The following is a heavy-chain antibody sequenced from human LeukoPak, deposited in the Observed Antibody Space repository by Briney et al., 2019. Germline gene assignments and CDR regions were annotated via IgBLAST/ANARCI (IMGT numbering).Heavy chain of an antibody. D-gene: IGHD3-10*01. V-gene: IGHV3-23*01. J-gene: IGHJ4*02. CDR1: GFTVSVNY. CDR3: AKVTAKNMVRGVGGFDY. CDR2: ISGSGGST. Sequence: GGSLRLSCAASGFTVSVNYMGWVRQAPGKGLEWVSSISGSGGSTYYADSVKGRFTISRDNSKNTVYLQMNSLRAEDTAVYYCAKVTAKNMVRGVGGFDYWGQGTLVTVSS.